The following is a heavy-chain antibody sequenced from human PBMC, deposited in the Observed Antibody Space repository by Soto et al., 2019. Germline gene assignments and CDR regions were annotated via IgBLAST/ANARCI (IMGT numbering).Heavy chain of an antibody. CDR3: AAVLPSSYYYDSSGFEDAFDI. CDR1: GFTFTSSA. CDR2: IVVGSGNT. J-gene: IGHJ3*02. V-gene: IGHV1-58*02. D-gene: IGHD3-22*01. Sequence: VASVKVSCKASGFTFTSSAMQWVRQARGQRLEWIGWIVVGSGNTNYAQKFQERVTITRDMSTSTAYMELSSLRSEDTAVYYCAAVLPSSYYYDSSGFEDAFDIWG.